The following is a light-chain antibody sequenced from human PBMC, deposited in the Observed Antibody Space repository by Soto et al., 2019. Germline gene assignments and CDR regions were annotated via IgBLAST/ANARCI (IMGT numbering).Light chain of an antibody. CDR1: QSVSTY. V-gene: IGKV3-15*01. CDR3: QQYNNWPLVT. J-gene: IGKJ4*01. Sequence: EIVMTQSPATLSVSPGERATLSCRASQSVSTYLAWYQQKPGQAPRLLIFAASTRATGIPARFSGRGSGSEFTLTISSLQSEDVAVYSCQQYNNWPLVTFGGGTKVEMK. CDR2: AAS.